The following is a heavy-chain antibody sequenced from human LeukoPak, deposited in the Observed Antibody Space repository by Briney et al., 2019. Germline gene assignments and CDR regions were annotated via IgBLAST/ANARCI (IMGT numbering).Heavy chain of an antibody. CDR2: IYSGGST. CDR3: AREVGYSSGWYLDY. CDR1: GLTVSSNY. D-gene: IGHD6-19*01. V-gene: IGHV3-53*01. Sequence: PGGSLRLSCAASGLTVSSNYMTWVRQAPGKGLEWVSVIYSGGSTYYADSVKGRFTISRDNSKNTLYLQMNSLRAEDTAVYYCAREVGYSSGWYLDYWGQGTLATVSS. J-gene: IGHJ4*02.